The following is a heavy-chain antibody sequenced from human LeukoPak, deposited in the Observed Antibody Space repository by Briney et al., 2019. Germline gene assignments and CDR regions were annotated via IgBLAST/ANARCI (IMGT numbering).Heavy chain of an antibody. D-gene: IGHD7-27*01. CDR3: ARGTGSYYYYYYMDV. CDR2: ISAYNGNA. Sequence: ASVKVSCKASGYTFTSYGISWVRQAPGQGLEWMGWISAYNGNAKYAQKLQGRITITTDTSTSTAYMEVRSLRSDDTAVYYCARGTGSYYYYYYMDVWGKGTTVTVSS. CDR1: GYTFTSYG. J-gene: IGHJ6*03. V-gene: IGHV1-18*01.